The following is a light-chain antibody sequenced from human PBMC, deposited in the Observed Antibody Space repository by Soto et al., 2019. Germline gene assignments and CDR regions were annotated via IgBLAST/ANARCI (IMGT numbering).Light chain of an antibody. CDR1: QKINNY. J-gene: IGKJ5*01. Sequence: DIQMTQSPSSLSASVGARVTFTCKAGQKINNYLNWYQQKPGRAPKLLIYDASNLEAGVPSRFRGSGSGTDFTFTISRLQPEDIATYYCQQYKNLPTFGQGTRLEIK. CDR3: QQYKNLPT. V-gene: IGKV1-33*01. CDR2: DAS.